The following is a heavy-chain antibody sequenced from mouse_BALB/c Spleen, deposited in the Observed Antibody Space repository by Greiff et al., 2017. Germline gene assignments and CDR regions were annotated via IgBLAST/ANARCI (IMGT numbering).Heavy chain of an antibody. CDR3: ARGLTGTGYFDY. J-gene: IGHJ2*01. V-gene: IGHV1-87*01. CDR2: IYPGDGDT. Sequence: VQLQQSGAELARPGASVKLSCKASGYTFTSYWMQWVKQRPGQGLEWIGAIYPGDGDTRYTQKFKGKATLTADKSSSTAYMQLSSLASEDSAVYYCARGLTGTGYFDYWGQGTTLTVSS. D-gene: IGHD4-1*01. CDR1: GYTFTSYW.